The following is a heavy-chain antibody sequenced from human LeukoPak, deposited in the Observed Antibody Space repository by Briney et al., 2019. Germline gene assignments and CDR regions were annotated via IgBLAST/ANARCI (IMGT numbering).Heavy chain of an antibody. V-gene: IGHV3-23*01. CDR1: GFTFSSYA. Sequence: GGSLRLSCAASGFTFSSYAMTWVRQAPGKGLEWVTAISGGGSSTYYADSVKGRFTISRDNSKNTLCLQMNSLRAEDTAVYYCAKGDSSTVHLLTGHWGQGTLVTVSS. J-gene: IGHJ4*02. D-gene: IGHD3-9*01. CDR2: ISGGGSST. CDR3: AKGDSSTVHLLTGH.